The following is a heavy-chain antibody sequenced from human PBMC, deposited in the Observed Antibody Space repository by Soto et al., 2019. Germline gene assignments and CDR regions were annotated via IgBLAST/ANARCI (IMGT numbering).Heavy chain of an antibody. CDR3: ATSYGSGYRAFDY. D-gene: IGHD3-10*01. J-gene: IGHJ4*02. V-gene: IGHV1-69*02. CDR2: VNPILSLS. CDR1: GDTFRFYS. Sequence: QVQLVQSGAEVKRPGSSVKVSCKASGDTFRFYSINWVRQAPGLGLEWMGRVNPILSLSNYAQRFQGRVTMTADKSTSTAYMVISSLRSEDTAIYYCATSYGSGYRAFDYWGQGAQVIVSS.